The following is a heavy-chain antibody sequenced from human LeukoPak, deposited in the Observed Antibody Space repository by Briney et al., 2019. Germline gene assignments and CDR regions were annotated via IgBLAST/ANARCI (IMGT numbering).Heavy chain of an antibody. Sequence: ASVKVSCKASGYTFTSYYMHWVRPAPGQGLEWMGIINPSGGSTSYAQKFQGRVTMTRDTSTSTVYMELSSLRSEDTAVYYCARDRIIVGATTGADYWGQGTLVTVSS. CDR1: GYTFTSYY. V-gene: IGHV1-46*01. CDR3: ARDRIIVGATTGADY. D-gene: IGHD1-26*01. CDR2: INPSGGST. J-gene: IGHJ4*02.